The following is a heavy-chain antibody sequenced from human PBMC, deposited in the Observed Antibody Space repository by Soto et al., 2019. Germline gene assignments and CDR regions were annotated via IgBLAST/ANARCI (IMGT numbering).Heavy chain of an antibody. CDR3: AKDVRDGSNSGFDP. Sequence: GGSLRLSCAASGFTFDDYAMHWVRQAPGKGLEWVSGISWNSGSIGYADSVKGRFTISRDNAKNSLYLQMNSLRAEDTALYYCAKDVRDGSNSGFDPSGQGTLVTVSS. D-gene: IGHD2-21*01. CDR1: GFTFDDYA. J-gene: IGHJ5*02. CDR2: ISWNSGSI. V-gene: IGHV3-9*01.